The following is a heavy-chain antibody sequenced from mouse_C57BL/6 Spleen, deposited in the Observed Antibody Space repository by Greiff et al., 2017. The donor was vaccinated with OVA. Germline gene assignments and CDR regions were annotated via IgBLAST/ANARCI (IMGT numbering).Heavy chain of an antibody. J-gene: IGHJ4*01. CDR3: ARETGTGAMDY. V-gene: IGHV5-4*01. D-gene: IGHD4-1*01. CDR2: ISDGGSYT. CDR1: GFTFSSYA. Sequence: EVQLQESGGGLVKPGGSLKLSCAASGFTFSSYAMSWVRQTPEKRLEWVATISDGGSYTYYPDNVKGRFTISRDNAKNNLYLQMSHLKSEDTAMYYCARETGTGAMDYWGQGTSVTVSS.